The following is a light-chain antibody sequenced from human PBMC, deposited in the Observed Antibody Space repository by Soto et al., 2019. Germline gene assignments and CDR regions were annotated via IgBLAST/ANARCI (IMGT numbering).Light chain of an antibody. CDR3: SSYTRSTIYV. V-gene: IGLV2-14*03. Sequence: QSVLTQPASVSGSPGQSITISCTGTSSDVGGYNHVSWYQHYPGKAPKLIIYDVTNRPSGVSNRSSGSKSGNTASLTTSGLQAEDEADYFCSSYTRSTIYVFGTGTKVTVL. J-gene: IGLJ1*01. CDR2: DVT. CDR1: SSDVGGYNH.